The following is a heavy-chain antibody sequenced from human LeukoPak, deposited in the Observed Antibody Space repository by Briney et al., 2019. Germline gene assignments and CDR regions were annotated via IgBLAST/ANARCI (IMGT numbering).Heavy chain of an antibody. CDR1: GYTVTSYY. CDR2: INPSGGST. Sequence: ASGKVSCKASGYTVTSYYMHWVRQAPGQGLEWMGIINPSGGSTSDAQKFQGRVTMTRDTSTRTVYMELSSLRSEDTAVYYCARDTLFCSGGYCYHDIWGQGTMVTVSS. J-gene: IGHJ3*02. CDR3: ARDTLFCSGGYCYHDI. V-gene: IGHV1-46*01. D-gene: IGHD2-15*01.